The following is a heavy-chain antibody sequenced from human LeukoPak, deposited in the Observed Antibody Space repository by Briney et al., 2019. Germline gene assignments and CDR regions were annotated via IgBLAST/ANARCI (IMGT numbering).Heavy chain of an antibody. CDR3: ATLAVSFGAGRWWFDP. CDR1: GYTLTELS. J-gene: IGHJ5*02. D-gene: IGHD6-19*01. Sequence: ASVKVSCKVSGYTLTELSMHWVRQAPGKGLEWMGGFDPEDGETIYAQKFQGRVTMTEDTSTDTAYMELSSLRSEDTAVYYCATLAVSFGAGRWWFDPWGQGTLLTVSS. V-gene: IGHV1-24*01. CDR2: FDPEDGET.